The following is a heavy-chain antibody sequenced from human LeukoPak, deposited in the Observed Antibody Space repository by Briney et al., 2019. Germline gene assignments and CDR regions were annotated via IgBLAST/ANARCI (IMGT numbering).Heavy chain of an antibody. CDR3: ARHVCGGDCYTFDS. CDR2: MFYSGTT. D-gene: IGHD2-21*02. J-gene: IGHJ4*02. CDR1: VRPISSNSHA. V-gene: IGHV4-39*01. Sequence: SETLLLTCSVPVRPISSNSHATASTRQPPGKGLEWTGSMFYSGTTYYQSSLKSRVTISVDTSKNQFSLKLSSVTAAVTAVDSCARHVCGGDCYTFDSWGQGILVTVSS.